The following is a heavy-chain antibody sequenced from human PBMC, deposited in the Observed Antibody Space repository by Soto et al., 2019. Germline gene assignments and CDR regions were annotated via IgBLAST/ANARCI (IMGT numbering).Heavy chain of an antibody. CDR2: MSGSGSGT. CDR1: GFRFSTYD. D-gene: IGHD4-4*01. J-gene: IGHJ6*02. CDR3: VRQAKLTTVTANVGYYYGLDV. Sequence: DVQLLESGGGLVQPGGSLRLSCAASGFRFSTYDMSWVRQAPGKGLEWVSVMSGSGSGTYYEDSVKGRFTISRDNSKKTLYLQMNSLRAEDTAVYYCVRQAKLTTVTANVGYYYGLDVWGQGTTVTVSS. V-gene: IGHV3-23*01.